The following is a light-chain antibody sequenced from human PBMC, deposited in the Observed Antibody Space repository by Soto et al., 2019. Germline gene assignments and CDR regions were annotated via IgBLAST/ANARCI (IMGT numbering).Light chain of an antibody. V-gene: IGLV2-11*01. Sequence: QSALTQPRSVSGSPGQSVTISCTGTSSDVGGYNYVSWYQQHPGKAPKLMIYDVSQRPSGVPDRFSGSKSGNTASLTISGLQAEDEADYYCCSYAGSYTWVFGGGPKLTVL. CDR1: SSDVGGYNY. CDR3: CSYAGSYTWV. J-gene: IGLJ2*01. CDR2: DVS.